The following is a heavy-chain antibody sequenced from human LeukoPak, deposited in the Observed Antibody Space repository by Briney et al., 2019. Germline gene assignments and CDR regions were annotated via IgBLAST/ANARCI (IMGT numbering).Heavy chain of an antibody. Sequence: GASVKVSYKASGYTFTRFGISWVRQAPGQGLEWMGWISAYNGNTNYAQKVQGRVTMTTDTSTSTAYMELRSLRSDDTAVYYCARDNMVATNYFDYWGQGTLVTVSS. V-gene: IGHV1-18*01. J-gene: IGHJ4*02. CDR2: ISAYNGNT. CDR1: GYTFTRFG. CDR3: ARDNMVATNYFDY. D-gene: IGHD5-12*01.